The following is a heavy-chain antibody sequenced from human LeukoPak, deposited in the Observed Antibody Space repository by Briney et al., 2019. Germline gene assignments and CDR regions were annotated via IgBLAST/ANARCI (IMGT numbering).Heavy chain of an antibody. D-gene: IGHD3-10*01. CDR1: GFTFSRYA. Sequence: PGRSLRLSCAASGFTFSRYAMHWVRQAPGKGLEWVAVISYDGSNEYYADSVKGRFTISRDSSEKTLYLQMNSLRVEDMSLYYCARVGYYSSGPFSYFDYWGQGTLVTVSS. V-gene: IGHV3-30*01. CDR2: ISYDGSNE. J-gene: IGHJ4*02. CDR3: ARVGYYSSGPFSYFDY.